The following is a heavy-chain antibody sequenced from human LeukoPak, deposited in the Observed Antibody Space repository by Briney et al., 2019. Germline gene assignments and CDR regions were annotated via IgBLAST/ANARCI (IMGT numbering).Heavy chain of an antibody. CDR1: GFVFSRYS. D-gene: IGHD4-11*01. V-gene: IGHV3-48*02. J-gene: IGHJ4*02. CDR3: ARGEAALTSHLDF. Sequence: QPGGSLRLSCAASGFVFSRYSMNWVRQAPGKGLEWISYISISSNAIYYADSVEGRFTISRDNAKNSLYLQMNSLRDEDTAVYYCARGEAALTSHLDFWGQGTLVTVSS. CDR2: ISISSNAI.